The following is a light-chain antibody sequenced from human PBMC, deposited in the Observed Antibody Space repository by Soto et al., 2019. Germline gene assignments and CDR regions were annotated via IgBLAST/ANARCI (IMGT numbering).Light chain of an antibody. J-gene: IGLJ2*01. V-gene: IGLV2-14*01. CDR2: EVS. CDR1: SRDVGGYNY. CDR3: SSYISSSTFVV. Sequence: QSVLTQPASVSGSPGQSITISCTGTSRDVGGYNYVSWHQQQPGKAPKVIITEVSNRPSGVSNRFSGSKSGNTASLTISGLQAEDEADYYCSSYISSSTFVVFGGGTKLTVL.